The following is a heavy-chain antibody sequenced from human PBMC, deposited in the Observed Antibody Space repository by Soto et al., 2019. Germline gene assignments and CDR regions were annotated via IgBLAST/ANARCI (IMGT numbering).Heavy chain of an antibody. CDR3: ARGGDGIVVVTNAFDI. Sequence: PGGSLRLSCAASGFTLSDAWLNWVRQAPEKGLEWVGRIKSRADGGTTDFAAPVRGRFAISRDNSKNTLYLQMNSLRAEDTAVYYCARGGDGIVVVTNAFDIWGQGTMVT. V-gene: IGHV3-15*07. D-gene: IGHD2-21*02. CDR2: IKSRADGGTT. J-gene: IGHJ3*02. CDR1: GFTLSDAW.